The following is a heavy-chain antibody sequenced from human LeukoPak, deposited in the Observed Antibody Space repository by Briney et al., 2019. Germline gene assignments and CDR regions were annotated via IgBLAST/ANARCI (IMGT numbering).Heavy chain of an antibody. Sequence: GGSLRPSCAASGFTFSSYAMSWVRQAPGKGLEWVSAISGSGGSTYYADSVKGRFTISRDNSKNTLYLQMNSLRAEDTAVYYCARTFIAAAGTYVDDYWGQGTLVTVSS. CDR2: ISGSGGST. D-gene: IGHD6-13*01. CDR3: ARTFIAAAGTYVDDY. J-gene: IGHJ4*02. V-gene: IGHV3-23*01. CDR1: GFTFSSYA.